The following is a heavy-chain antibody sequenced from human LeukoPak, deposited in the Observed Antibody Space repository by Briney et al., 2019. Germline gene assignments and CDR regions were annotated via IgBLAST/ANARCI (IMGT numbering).Heavy chain of an antibody. CDR1: GGSISNYY. J-gene: IGHJ4*02. CDR3: ARSTYYYDSSGYYSSFDY. D-gene: IGHD3-22*01. CDR2: IYYSGST. V-gene: IGHV4-59*12. Sequence: PSETLSLTCTVSGGSISNYYWSWIRQPPGKGLEWIGYIYYSGSTNYNPSLKSRVTISVDTSKNQFSLKLSSVTAADTAVYYCARSTYYYDSSGYYSSFDYWGQGTLVTVSS.